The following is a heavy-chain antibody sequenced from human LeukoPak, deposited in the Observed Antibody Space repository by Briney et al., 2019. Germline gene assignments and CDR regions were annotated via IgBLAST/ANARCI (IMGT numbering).Heavy chain of an antibody. CDR1: SVSLTNYY. J-gene: IGHJ4*02. V-gene: IGHV4-59*01. CDR3: ARVGSGGAWFDF. CDR2: IFFSGTT. D-gene: IGHD6-19*01. Sequence: PSETLSLTCTASSVSLTNYYWSWIRQPPGKGLEWIGYIFFSGTTNYNPSLKSRVTISVDTSKNQFSLKMTSVTAADTAVYFCARVGSGGAWFDFWGQGTLVTVSS.